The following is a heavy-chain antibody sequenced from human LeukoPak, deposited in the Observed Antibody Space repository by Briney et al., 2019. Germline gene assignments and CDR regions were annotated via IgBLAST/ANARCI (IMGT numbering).Heavy chain of an antibody. CDR1: GFTFSSYA. D-gene: IGHD3-22*01. V-gene: IGHV3-30-3*01. Sequence: GGSLRLSCAASGFTFSSYAMHWVRQAPGKGLEWVAVISYDGSNKYYADSVKGRFTISRDNSKNTLYQQMNSLRAEDTAVYYCARDDSSGYYYEPPSHFDYWGQGTLVTVSS. CDR2: ISYDGSNK. J-gene: IGHJ4*02. CDR3: ARDDSSGYYYEPPSHFDY.